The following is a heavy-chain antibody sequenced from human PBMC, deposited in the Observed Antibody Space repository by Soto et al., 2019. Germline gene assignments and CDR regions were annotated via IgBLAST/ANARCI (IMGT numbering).Heavy chain of an antibody. CDR2: IYHSGTT. CDR1: GGSISSGGYS. J-gene: IGHJ6*02. CDR3: ARAHSGDSGDGMYV. V-gene: IGHV4-30-2*01. Sequence: PSETLSLTCAVSGGSISSGGYSWSWIRQPPGKGLEWSGYIYHSGTTYYNPSLKSRVTISVDRSKNQFSLKLSSVTAADTAVYYCARAHSGDSGDGMYVWSRG. D-gene: IGHD2-15*01.